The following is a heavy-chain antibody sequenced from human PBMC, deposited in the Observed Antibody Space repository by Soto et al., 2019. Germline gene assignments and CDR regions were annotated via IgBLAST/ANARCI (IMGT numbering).Heavy chain of an antibody. CDR3: ARDRGYCISTSCYGMDV. Sequence: QVQLQESGPGLVKPSGTLSLTCAVSGGSISSSNWWSWVRQPPGKGLEWIGEIYHSGSTNYNPSLKSRFTISGDKSKHQFSLKLSSVTAADTAVYYCARDRGYCISTSCYGMDVWGQGTTVTVSS. J-gene: IGHJ6*02. V-gene: IGHV4-4*02. CDR1: GGSISSSNW. D-gene: IGHD2-2*01. CDR2: IYHSGST.